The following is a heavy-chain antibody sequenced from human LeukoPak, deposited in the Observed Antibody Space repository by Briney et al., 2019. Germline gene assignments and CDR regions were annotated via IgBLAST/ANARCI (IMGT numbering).Heavy chain of an antibody. J-gene: IGHJ4*02. D-gene: IGHD6-19*01. CDR1: GYSFPNYW. CDR3: ARRSGYSSGWPFDY. Sequence: GESLKISCKASGYSFPNYWIGWVRQMPGEGLEWMGFIYPGDSDTRYSPSFQGQVTISADKSISTAYLLWSSLKASDTAMYYCARRSGYSSGWPFDYWGQGTLVTVSS. V-gene: IGHV5-51*01. CDR2: IYPGDSDT.